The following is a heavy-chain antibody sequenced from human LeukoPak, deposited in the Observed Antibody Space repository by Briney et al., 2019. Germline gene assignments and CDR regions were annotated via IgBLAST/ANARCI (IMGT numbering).Heavy chain of an antibody. J-gene: IGHJ4*02. CDR1: EFTFNNAW. CDR3: TGRNFDY. CDR2: IKSKTDGGTT. Sequence: GGSLRLSCAASEFTFNNAWMNWVRQAPGKGLEWVGRIKSKTDGGTTDYAASVKGRFTISTDDSKRTLYMQMNSLKTEDTAVYYCTGRNFDYWGQGTLVTVSS. V-gene: IGHV3-15*01.